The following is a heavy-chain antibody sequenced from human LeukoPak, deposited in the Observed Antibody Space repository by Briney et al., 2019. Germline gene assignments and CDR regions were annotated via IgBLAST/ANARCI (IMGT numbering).Heavy chain of an antibody. J-gene: IGHJ5*02. Sequence: SETLSLTCTVSGGSISSGGYYWSWIRQHPGKGLEWIGYIYYSGSTYYNPSLKSRVTISVDTSKNQFSLKLSSVTAADTAVYHCARDNSHWWFDPWGQGTLVTVSS. D-gene: IGHD4-23*01. CDR2: IYYSGST. CDR3: ARDNSHWWFDP. V-gene: IGHV4-31*03. CDR1: GGSISSGGYY.